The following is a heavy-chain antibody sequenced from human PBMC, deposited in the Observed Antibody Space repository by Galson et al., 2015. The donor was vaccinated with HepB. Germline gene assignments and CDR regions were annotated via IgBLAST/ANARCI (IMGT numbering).Heavy chain of an antibody. V-gene: IGHV3-21*06. CDR3: ARVGSIVAAGTVDY. Sequence: SLRLSCAASGFTFSSYSMNWVRQAPGKGLEWVSSISGSSDNTIYADSVKGRFTISRDNAKNSLYLQMNSLRAEDTAVYYCARVGSIVAAGTVDYWGQGTLVTVSS. J-gene: IGHJ4*02. CDR2: ISGSSDNT. D-gene: IGHD6-13*01. CDR1: GFTFSSYS.